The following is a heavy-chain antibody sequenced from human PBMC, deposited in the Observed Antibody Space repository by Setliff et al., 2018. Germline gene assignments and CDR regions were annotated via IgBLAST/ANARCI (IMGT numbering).Heavy chain of an antibody. Sequence: SVKVSCKASGGTFRSYGISWVRQAPGQGLEWMGGTIPSFGSTSYAQSFQDRATIITDESTSTAYMELSSLRTEDTAVYYWEREGVDTRSSTDYRYYMDVWGKGTTVTVSS. CDR3: EREGVDTRSSTDYRYYMDV. V-gene: IGHV1-69*05. CDR1: GGTFRSYG. CDR2: TIPSFGST. J-gene: IGHJ6*03. D-gene: IGHD5-18*01.